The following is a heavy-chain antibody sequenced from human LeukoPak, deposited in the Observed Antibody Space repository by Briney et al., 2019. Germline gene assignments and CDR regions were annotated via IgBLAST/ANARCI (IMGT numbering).Heavy chain of an antibody. CDR1: GGTFSSYA. CDR2: IIPIFGTA. J-gene: IGHJ6*02. Sequence: ASVKVSCKASGGTFSSYAISWVRQAPGQGLEWMGGIIPIFGTANYAQKFQGRVTITADESTSTAYMELSSLRSEDTAVYCCARQNYYYYGMDVWGQGTTVTVSS. V-gene: IGHV1-69*13. CDR3: ARQNYYYYGMDV.